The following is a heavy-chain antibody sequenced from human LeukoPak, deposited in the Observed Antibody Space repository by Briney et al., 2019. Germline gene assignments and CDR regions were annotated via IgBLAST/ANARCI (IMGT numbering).Heavy chain of an antibody. D-gene: IGHD3-22*01. CDR1: GFTFSSYW. CDR3: ARVDYYYSSGYLDY. Sequence: GGSLRLSCAASGFTFSSYWMHWVRQAPGKGLVWVSRINSDGSSTSYADSVKGRFTISRDNAKNTLYLQMNSLRTEDSAVYCCARVDYYYSSGYLDYWGQGTLVTVSS. V-gene: IGHV3-74*01. CDR2: INSDGSST. J-gene: IGHJ4*02.